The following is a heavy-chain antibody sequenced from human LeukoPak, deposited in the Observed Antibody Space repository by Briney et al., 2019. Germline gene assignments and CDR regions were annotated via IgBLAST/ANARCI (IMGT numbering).Heavy chain of an antibody. Sequence: SETLSLTCAVYGGSFSGYYWSWIRQPPGKGLEWIGEINHSGSTNYNPSLKSRVTISVDTSKNQFSLKLSSVTAADTAVYYCARKEGWLRKVFDYWGQGTLVTVSS. CDR3: ARKEGWLRKVFDY. CDR1: GGSFSGYY. CDR2: INHSGST. J-gene: IGHJ4*02. V-gene: IGHV4-34*01. D-gene: IGHD5-12*01.